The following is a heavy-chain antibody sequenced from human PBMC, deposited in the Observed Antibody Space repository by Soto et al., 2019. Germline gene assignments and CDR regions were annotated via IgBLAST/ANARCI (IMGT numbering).Heavy chain of an antibody. Sequence: GGSLRLSCAASGFTFSSYAMSWVRQAPGKGLKWVSAISGSGGSTYYADYVKGQFTISRDISKNPLYLQMNSLRAEDTALYYCAKDVLDWLHYYGMDVWGQGTTVTVSS. CDR2: ISGSGGST. V-gene: IGHV3-23*01. CDR1: GFTFSSYA. J-gene: IGHJ6*02. D-gene: IGHD3-9*01. CDR3: AKDVLDWLHYYGMDV.